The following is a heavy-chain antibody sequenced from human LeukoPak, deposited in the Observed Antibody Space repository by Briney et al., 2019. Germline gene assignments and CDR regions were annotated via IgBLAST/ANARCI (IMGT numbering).Heavy chain of an antibody. V-gene: IGHV3-30*18. CDR3: AKEDAPPDTVVTSYYYYYGMDV. J-gene: IGHJ6*02. CDR1: RFTFSSYT. CDR2: ISYDGSNK. Sequence: GGSLRLSCAASRFTFSSYTMHWVRQAPGKALEWVAVISYDGSNKYYADSVKGRFTISRDNSKNTLYLQMNSLRAEDTAVYYCAKEDAPPDTVVTSYYYYYGMDVWGQGTTVTVSS. D-gene: IGHD4-23*01.